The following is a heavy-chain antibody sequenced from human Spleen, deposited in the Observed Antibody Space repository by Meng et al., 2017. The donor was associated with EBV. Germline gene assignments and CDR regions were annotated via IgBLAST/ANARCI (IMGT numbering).Heavy chain of an antibody. CDR2: IYWDDDT. J-gene: IGHJ4*02. D-gene: IGHD5-18*01. V-gene: IGHV2-5*02. CDR3: ARRRSSHGYLFDY. CDR1: CSSPSHSAVV. Sequence: QIPSKEYVSTLAKPTHSLTPTCTFSCSSPSHSAVVVCLIRPPQGKGLEWLALIYWDDDTRYRPSLKSRLAITKDTSKNQVVLTMTNMATEDTATYFCARRRSSHGYLFDYWGQGVLVTVSS.